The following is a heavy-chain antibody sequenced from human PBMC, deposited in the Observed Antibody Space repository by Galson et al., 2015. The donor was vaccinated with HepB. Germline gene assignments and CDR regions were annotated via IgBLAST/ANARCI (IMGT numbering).Heavy chain of an antibody. CDR3: ARVYSSSWYGWWY. D-gene: IGHD6-13*01. V-gene: IGHV3-21*01. CDR1: GFTFSSYS. Sequence: SLRLSCAASGFTFSSYSMNWVRQAPGKGLEWVSSISSSSSYIYYADSVKGRFTISRDNAKNSLYLQMNSLRAEDTAVYYCARVYSSSWYGWWYWGQGTLVTVSS. CDR2: ISSSSSYI. J-gene: IGHJ4*02.